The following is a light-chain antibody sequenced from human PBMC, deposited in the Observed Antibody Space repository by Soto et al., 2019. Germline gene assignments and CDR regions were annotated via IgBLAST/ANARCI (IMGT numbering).Light chain of an antibody. V-gene: IGLV7-43*01. Sequence: QAVVTQEPSRTVSPGGTVTLTCASSTGAVTSSYYPNWFQQKPRHPTRALIYSTTYKLYWTPARLSGPLRGGKAALALAGVQPDDEADYYCLLFYGDVVVFGGGTALAVL. CDR1: TGAVTSSYY. CDR2: STT. CDR3: LLFYGDVVV. J-gene: IGLJ2*01.